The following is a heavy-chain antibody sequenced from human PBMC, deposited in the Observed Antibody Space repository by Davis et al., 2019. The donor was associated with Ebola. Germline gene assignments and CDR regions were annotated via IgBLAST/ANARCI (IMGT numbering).Heavy chain of an antibody. CDR2: ISSGSSTI. V-gene: IGHV3-48*04. D-gene: IGHD4-23*01. CDR1: GFTFSTYT. Sequence: GESLKISCAASGFTFSTYTMNWVRQAPGKGLEWISYISSGSSTIYYADSVRGRFTISRDNAKNSLSLQMSSLRADDTAMYYCARDLVYGGNAFFDYWGQGTPVRVSS. J-gene: IGHJ4*02. CDR3: ARDLVYGGNAFFDY.